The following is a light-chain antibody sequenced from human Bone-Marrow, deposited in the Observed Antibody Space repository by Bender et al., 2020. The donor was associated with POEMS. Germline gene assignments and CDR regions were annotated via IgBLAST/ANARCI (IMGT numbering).Light chain of an antibody. CDR2: EVS. V-gene: IGLV2-8*01. CDR3: SSYAGSNKLV. Sequence: QSALTQPPSASGSPGQSVTISCTGTSSDVGGSNYVSWYQQYPGKAPKLLFFEVSKRPSRVPARFSGSKSGNTASLTVFGLQAEDEAGYYGSSYAGSNKLVFGGGTKLTVL. CDR1: SSDVGGSNY. J-gene: IGLJ3*02.